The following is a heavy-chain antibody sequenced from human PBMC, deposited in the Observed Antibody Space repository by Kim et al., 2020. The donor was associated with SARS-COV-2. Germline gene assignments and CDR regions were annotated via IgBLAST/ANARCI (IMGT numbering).Heavy chain of an antibody. CDR3: TTDCGDYGDYLRD. CDR2: IKRKTDRGAT. J-gene: IGHJ3*01. V-gene: IGHV3-15*01. CDR1: GFTFNRAW. Sequence: GGSLRLSCAASGFTFNRAWMSWVRQVPGKGLEWVARIKRKTDRGATDYAAPVKGRFSISRDDSKNTLFLEMNSLKTEDTAVYFCTTDCGDYGDYLRDWGQGTMVTVSS. D-gene: IGHD4-17*01.